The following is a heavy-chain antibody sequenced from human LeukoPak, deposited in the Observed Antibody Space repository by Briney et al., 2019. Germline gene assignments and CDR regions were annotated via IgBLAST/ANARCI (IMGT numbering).Heavy chain of an antibody. J-gene: IGHJ4*02. V-gene: IGHV3-74*01. CDR3: ARDPDGEYSYAIDY. CDR2: INSDGSII. Sequence: GGSLRLSCAASGFTFTYFWMHWVRQVPGKGLVWVSRINSDGSIITYADSVKGRFTTSRDNARNTLYLQMNSLRAEDTALYYCARDPDGEYSYAIDYWGQGTLVTVSS. CDR1: GFTFTYFW. D-gene: IGHD5-18*01.